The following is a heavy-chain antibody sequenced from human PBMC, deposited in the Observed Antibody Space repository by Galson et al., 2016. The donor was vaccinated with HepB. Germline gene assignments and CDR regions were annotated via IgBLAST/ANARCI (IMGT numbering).Heavy chain of an antibody. D-gene: IGHD1-26*01. V-gene: IGHV4-59*01. CDR2: IYNSGST. Sequence: ETLSLTCTVSGGSITNSYWTWVRQPPGKGLEWIGYIYNSGSTNYNPSLKSRVTISVDTSKNQFSLKLSSVIAADTAVYYCASSPSGSYIRWLDPWGQGTLVTVSS. CDR1: GGSITNSY. CDR3: ASSPSGSYIRWLDP. J-gene: IGHJ5*02.